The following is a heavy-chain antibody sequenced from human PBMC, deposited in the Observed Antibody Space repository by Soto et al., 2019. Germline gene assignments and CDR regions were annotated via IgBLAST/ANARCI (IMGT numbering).Heavy chain of an antibody. CDR1: GFTFSSYG. Sequence: GGSLRLSCAASGFTFSSYGMHWVRQAPGKGLEWVAVISYDGSNKYYADSVKGRFTISRDNSKNTLYLQMNSLRAEDTAVYYCAKDLDRGDIVVVVAATHVPDAFDIWGQGTMVTVSS. D-gene: IGHD2-15*01. CDR3: AKDLDRGDIVVVVAATHVPDAFDI. J-gene: IGHJ3*02. V-gene: IGHV3-30*18. CDR2: ISYDGSNK.